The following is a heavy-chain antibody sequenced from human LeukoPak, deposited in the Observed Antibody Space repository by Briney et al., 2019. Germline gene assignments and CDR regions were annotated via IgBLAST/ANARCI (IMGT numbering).Heavy chain of an antibody. D-gene: IGHD5-18*01. CDR3: AKDPPTVMANAFHI. V-gene: IGHV3-23*01. Sequence: GGSLRLSCAASGFTFSSYGMSWVRQAPGKGLEWVSSISGSGGTTYYADSVKGRFTIFRDNSKNTLYLQMNSLRADDTAVYSCAKDPPTVMANAFHIWGQGTMVTVS. J-gene: IGHJ3*02. CDR1: GFTFSSYG. CDR2: ISGSGGTT.